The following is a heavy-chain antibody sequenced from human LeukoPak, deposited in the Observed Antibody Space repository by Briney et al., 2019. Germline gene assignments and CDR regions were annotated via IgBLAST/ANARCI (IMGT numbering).Heavy chain of an antibody. V-gene: IGHV3-23*01. CDR1: GFTFSSYA. J-gene: IGHJ5*02. Sequence: SGGSLRLSCAASGFTFSSYAMSWVRQAPRKGLEWVSAISGSGGSTYYADSVKGRFTISRDNSKNTLYLQMNSLRAEDTAVYYCATYTIFGVVIRALSQTWGQGTLVTVSS. CDR2: ISGSGGST. CDR3: ATYTIFGVVIRALSQT. D-gene: IGHD3-3*01.